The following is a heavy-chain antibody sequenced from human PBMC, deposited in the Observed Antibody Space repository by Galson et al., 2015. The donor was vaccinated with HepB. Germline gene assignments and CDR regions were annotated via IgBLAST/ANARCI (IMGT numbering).Heavy chain of an antibody. V-gene: IGHV3-72*01. CDR3: ARDKDGSPDY. Sequence: SLRLSCAASGFTFSSYYMDWVRQAPGKGLEWVGRIKNKANTYTTQNAASVTGRFTISRDDSKNPLYLQMNSLKTEDTAVYYCARDKDGSPDYWGQGTLVTVSS. J-gene: IGHJ4*02. D-gene: IGHD1-26*01. CDR1: GFTFSSYY. CDR2: IKNKANTYTT.